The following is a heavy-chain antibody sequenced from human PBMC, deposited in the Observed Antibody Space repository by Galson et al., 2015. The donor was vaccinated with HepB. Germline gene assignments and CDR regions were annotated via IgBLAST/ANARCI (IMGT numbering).Heavy chain of an antibody. J-gene: IGHJ3*02. V-gene: IGHV1-24*01. Sequence: QSGAEVKKPGESLRISCKVSGYTLTELSMHWVRQAPGKGLEWMGGFDPEDGETIYAQKFQGRVTMTEDTSTDTAYMELSSLRSEDTAVYYCATRLGADAFDIWGQGTMVTVSS. CDR1: GYTLTELS. CDR3: ATRLGADAFDI. D-gene: IGHD3-16*01. CDR2: FDPEDGET.